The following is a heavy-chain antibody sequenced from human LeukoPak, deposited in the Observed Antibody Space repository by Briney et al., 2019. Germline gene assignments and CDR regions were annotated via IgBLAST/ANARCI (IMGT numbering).Heavy chain of an antibody. CDR1: GGSFSGYY. Sequence: SETLSLTCAVYGGSFSGYYWSWIRQHPGKGLEWIGYIYYSGSTYYNPSLKSRVTISVDTSKNQFSLKLSSVTAADTAVYYCARSRVPSYYFDYWGQGTLVTVSS. D-gene: IGHD1-1*01. CDR3: ARSRVPSYYFDY. CDR2: IYYSGST. V-gene: IGHV4-31*11. J-gene: IGHJ4*02.